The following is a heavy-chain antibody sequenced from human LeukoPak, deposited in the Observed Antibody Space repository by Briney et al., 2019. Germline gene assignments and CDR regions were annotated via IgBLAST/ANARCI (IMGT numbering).Heavy chain of an antibody. V-gene: IGHV6-1*01. CDR2: TYYRSKWSN. D-gene: IGHD3-10*01. Sequence: SQTLSLTCAISVDSVSSNSAAWNWIRLSPSRGLEWLGRTYYRSKWSNDYAVSVKSRISINADTSKNQFSMHLNSVTPEDAAMYFCARGVSGSGFDYWGQGTLVTVSS. CDR3: ARGVSGSGFDY. CDR1: VDSVSSNSAA. J-gene: IGHJ4*02.